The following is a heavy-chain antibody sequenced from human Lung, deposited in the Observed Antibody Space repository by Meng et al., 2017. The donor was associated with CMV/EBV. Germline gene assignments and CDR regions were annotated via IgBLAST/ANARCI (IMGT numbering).Heavy chain of an antibody. D-gene: IGHD1-14*01. Sequence: SXTXSLXCAVHGESFSGYSWSWIRQPPGKGLEWIGEISHSGITNYNPSLKSRVTISLDTSKNQFSLKLNSVAAADTAVFYCARTLPPARGHRLDYWGQGTLVTVS. CDR2: ISHSGIT. CDR3: ARTLPPARGHRLDY. J-gene: IGHJ4*02. V-gene: IGHV4-34*01. CDR1: GESFSGYS.